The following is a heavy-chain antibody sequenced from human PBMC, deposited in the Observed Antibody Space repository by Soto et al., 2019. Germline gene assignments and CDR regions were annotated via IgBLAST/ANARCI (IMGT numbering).Heavy chain of an antibody. J-gene: IGHJ3*02. CDR2: INSDGSST. Sequence: GGSLRLSCAASGFSFSSYWMHWVRQAPGKGLVWVSRINSDGSSTSYADSVKGRFTISRDNAKNTLYLQMNSLRAEDTAVYYCARVPSYPNDFWSGYLIRGAFDIWGQGTMVTVSS. V-gene: IGHV3-74*01. CDR1: GFSFSSYW. D-gene: IGHD3-3*01. CDR3: ARVPSYPNDFWSGYLIRGAFDI.